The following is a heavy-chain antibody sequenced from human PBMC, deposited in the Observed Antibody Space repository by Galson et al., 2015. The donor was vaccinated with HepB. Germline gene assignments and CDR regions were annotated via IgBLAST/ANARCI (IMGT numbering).Heavy chain of an antibody. Sequence: SVKVSCKASGGTFSSYAISWVRQAPGQGLEWMGRIIPILGIANCAQKFQGRVTITADKSTSTAYMELSSLRSEDTAVYYCARGYCSSTSCPLGYYYGMDVWGQGTTVTVSS. CDR1: GGTFSSYA. CDR2: IIPILGIA. D-gene: IGHD2-2*01. V-gene: IGHV1-69*04. CDR3: ARGYCSSTSCPLGYYYGMDV. J-gene: IGHJ6*02.